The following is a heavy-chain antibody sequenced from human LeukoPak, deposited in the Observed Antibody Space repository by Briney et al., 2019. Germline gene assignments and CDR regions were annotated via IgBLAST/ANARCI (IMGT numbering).Heavy chain of an antibody. Sequence: GGSLRLSCAASGFTVSSNYMSWVRQAPGKGLEWVSVIYSGGSTYYADSVKGRFTISRDNSKNTLYLQMNSLRAEDTAVYYCAREKIVLRENWFDPWGQGTLVTVSS. CDR2: IYSGGST. D-gene: IGHD2/OR15-2a*01. J-gene: IGHJ5*02. CDR1: GFTVSSNY. V-gene: IGHV3-53*01. CDR3: AREKIVLRENWFDP.